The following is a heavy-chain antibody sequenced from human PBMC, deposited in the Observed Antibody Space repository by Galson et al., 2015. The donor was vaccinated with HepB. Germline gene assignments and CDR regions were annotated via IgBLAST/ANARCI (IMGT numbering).Heavy chain of an antibody. CDR3: ASGHSYGYGVVY. D-gene: IGHD5-18*01. CDR1: GFTFSDYY. J-gene: IGHJ4*02. Sequence: SLRLSCAASGFTFSDYYMSWIRQAPGKGLEWVSYISSSSSYTNYADSVKGRFTISRDNAKNSLYLQMNSLRAEDTAVYYCASGHSYGYGVVYWGQGTLVTVSS. CDR2: ISSSSSYT. V-gene: IGHV3-11*06.